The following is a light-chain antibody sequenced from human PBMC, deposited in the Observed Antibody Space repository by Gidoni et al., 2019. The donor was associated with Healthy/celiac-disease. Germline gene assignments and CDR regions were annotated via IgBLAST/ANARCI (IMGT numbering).Light chain of an antibody. Sequence: QSALTQPASVSGSPGQSITISCTGTSSDVGGYNYVSWYQQHPVKAPKLMIYDVSNRPSGVSNRFSGSKSGNTASLTISGLQADDEADYYCSSYTSSSTFVVFGGGTKLTVL. CDR3: SSYTSSSTFVV. CDR1: SSDVGGYNY. CDR2: DVS. J-gene: IGLJ2*01. V-gene: IGLV2-14*03.